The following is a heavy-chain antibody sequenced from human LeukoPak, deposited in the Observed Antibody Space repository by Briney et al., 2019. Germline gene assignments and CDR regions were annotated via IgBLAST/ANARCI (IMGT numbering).Heavy chain of an antibody. J-gene: IGHJ5*02. CDR2: IYSGGIS. D-gene: IGHD3-3*01. CDR1: GGSISNYY. V-gene: IGHV4-4*07. Sequence: SETLSLTCIVSGGSISNYYWTWIRQPAGKGLEWIGHIYSGGISNYNPSLKSRVSMSMDLSKNQFSLKLNSVTAADTAVYYCARVDFWSTYSTENSFDPWGQGTLVTVSS. CDR3: ARVDFWSTYSTENSFDP.